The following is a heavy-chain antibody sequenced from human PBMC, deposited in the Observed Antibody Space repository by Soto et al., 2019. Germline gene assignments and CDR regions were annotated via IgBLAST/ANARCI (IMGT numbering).Heavy chain of an antibody. CDR3: AKKVERQQLVRGDDY. J-gene: IGHJ4*02. D-gene: IGHD6-13*01. Sequence: TGGSLRLSCAASGFTFSSYAMSWVRQAPGKGLEWVSAISGSGGSTYYADSVKGRFTISRDNSKNTLYLQMNSLRAEDTAVYYCAKKVERQQLVRGDDYWGQGTLVTVSS. CDR1: GFTFSSYA. CDR2: ISGSGGST. V-gene: IGHV3-23*01.